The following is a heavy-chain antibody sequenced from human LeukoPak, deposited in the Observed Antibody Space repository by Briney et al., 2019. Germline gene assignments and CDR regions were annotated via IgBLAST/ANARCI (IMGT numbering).Heavy chain of an antibody. Sequence: GGSLRLSCAASGFTFSGSAMHWVRQASGKGLEWVGRIRSKANSYATAYAASVKGRFTISRDDSKDTAYLQMNSLKTEDTAVYYCTRQVGRALIDYWGQGTLVTVSS. CDR2: IRSKANSYAT. CDR3: TRQVGRALIDY. D-gene: IGHD2-15*01. CDR1: GFTFSGSA. J-gene: IGHJ4*02. V-gene: IGHV3-73*01.